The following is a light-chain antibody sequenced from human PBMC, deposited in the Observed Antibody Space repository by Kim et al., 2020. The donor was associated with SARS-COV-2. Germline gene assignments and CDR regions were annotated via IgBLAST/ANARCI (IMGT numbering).Light chain of an antibody. V-gene: IGLV3-1*01. CDR1: KLGDKY. Sequence: VSVSQGQTASITCSGDKLGDKYACWYQQKPGPSPVLVIYQDSKRPSGIPERFSGSNSGNTATLTISGTQAMDEADYYCQAWDSTWVFGGGTQLTVL. CDR2: QDS. CDR3: QAWDSTWV. J-gene: IGLJ3*02.